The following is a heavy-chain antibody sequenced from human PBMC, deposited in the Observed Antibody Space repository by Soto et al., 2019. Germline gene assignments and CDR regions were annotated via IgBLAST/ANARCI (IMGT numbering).Heavy chain of an antibody. CDR3: ARQHTVPPGIYFDY. D-gene: IGHD4-17*01. Sequence: QLQLQESGPGLVKPSETLSVTCTVSGGSIRSSTYYWGWIRQPPGKGLEWIGSTSYTGSTYYNPSLRSRVTISVDTSKNHFSLKLSSVTAADTAVYYCARQHTVPPGIYFDYWGQGTLVTVSS. CDR2: TSYTGST. CDR1: GGSIRSSTYY. V-gene: IGHV4-39*01. J-gene: IGHJ4*02.